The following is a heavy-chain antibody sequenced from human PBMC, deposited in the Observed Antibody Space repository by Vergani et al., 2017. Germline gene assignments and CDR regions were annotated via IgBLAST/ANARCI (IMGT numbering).Heavy chain of an antibody. J-gene: IGHJ4*02. D-gene: IGHD1-7*01. Sequence: QVQLVESGGGVVQPGRSLRLSCAASGFRFSSYGMNWVRQAPGKGLEWVAVIWYDGSNKYYADSVKGRFTISRDNSQNTVNLQMVSLRGEDTAVYYCGRERPETNAYDYWGQGTLVTVSS. V-gene: IGHV3-33*01. CDR1: GFRFSSYG. CDR3: GRERPETNAYDY. CDR2: IWYDGSNK.